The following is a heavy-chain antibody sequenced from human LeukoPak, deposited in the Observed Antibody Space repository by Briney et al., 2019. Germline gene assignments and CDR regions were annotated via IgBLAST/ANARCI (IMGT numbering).Heavy chain of an antibody. Sequence: ASVKVSCKASGYTFTSYDINWVRQATGQGLEWMGWMNPNSGNTGYAQKFQGRVTMTRNTSISTAYMELSSLRSEDTAVYYCARAGVERFLEWLSTYYYDMDVWGQGTTVTVSS. CDR3: ARAGVERFLEWLSTYYYDMDV. V-gene: IGHV1-8*01. CDR1: GYTFTSYD. J-gene: IGHJ6*02. CDR2: MNPNSGNT. D-gene: IGHD3-3*01.